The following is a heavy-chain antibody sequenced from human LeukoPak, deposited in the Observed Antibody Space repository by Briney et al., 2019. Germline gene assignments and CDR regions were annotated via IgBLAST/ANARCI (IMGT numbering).Heavy chain of an antibody. CDR1: RGSISSSHW. D-gene: IGHD5-18*01. Sequence: SETLSLTCAVSRGSISSSHWWSWVRQPPGKGLEWIGEIYHSGSTNYNPSLKSRVTISVDKSKNQFSLKMTSVTAADTAVYFCARKTYTSGLFDYWGQGTQVTVSS. V-gene: IGHV4-4*02. CDR2: IYHSGST. J-gene: IGHJ4*02. CDR3: ARKTYTSGLFDY.